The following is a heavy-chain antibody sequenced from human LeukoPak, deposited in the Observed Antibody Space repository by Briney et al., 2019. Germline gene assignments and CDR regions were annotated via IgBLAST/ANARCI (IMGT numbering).Heavy chain of an antibody. J-gene: IGHJ4*02. CDR3: ARELIAVAGSFDY. CDR1: GYSISSGYY. Sequence: SETLSLTCTVSGYSISSGYYWGWSLQPPGKGLEWFGEIYHSGSTNYNPSLKSRVTMSVDTSKNQFSLKLGSVTAADTAVYYCARELIAVAGSFDYWGQGTLVTVSS. V-gene: IGHV4-38-2*02. D-gene: IGHD6-19*01. CDR2: IYHSGST.